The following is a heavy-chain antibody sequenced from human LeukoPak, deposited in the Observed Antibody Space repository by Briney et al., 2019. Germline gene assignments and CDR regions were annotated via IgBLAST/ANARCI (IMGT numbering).Heavy chain of an antibody. Sequence: AGGSLRLSCAASGFTFSSYAMPWVRQAPGKGLEWVAVISYDGSNKYYADSVKGRFTISRDNSKNTLYLQMNSLRAEDTAVYYCARAVLPSHFDYWGQGTLVTVSS. D-gene: IGHD2/OR15-2a*01. V-gene: IGHV3-30-3*01. J-gene: IGHJ4*02. CDR3: ARAVLPSHFDY. CDR1: GFTFSSYA. CDR2: ISYDGSNK.